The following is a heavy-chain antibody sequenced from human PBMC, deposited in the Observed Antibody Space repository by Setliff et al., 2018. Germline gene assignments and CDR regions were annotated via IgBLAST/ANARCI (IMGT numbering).Heavy chain of an antibody. Sequence: SETLSLTCTVSGGSISSSSYYWGWIRRPPGKGLEWIGSIYYSGSTYYNPSLKSRVTISVDTSKNQFSLKLSSVTAADTAVYYCARDWRRIQQIDYWGQGTLVTVSS. CDR2: IYYSGST. J-gene: IGHJ4*02. CDR3: ARDWRRIQQIDY. D-gene: IGHD2-15*01. CDR1: GGSISSSSYY. V-gene: IGHV4-39*07.